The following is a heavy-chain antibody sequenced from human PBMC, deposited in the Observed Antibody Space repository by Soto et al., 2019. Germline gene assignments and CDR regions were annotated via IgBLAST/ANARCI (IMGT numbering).Heavy chain of an antibody. D-gene: IGHD2-21*01. CDR3: ARNVVGSTSRPAYWYVDL. J-gene: IGHJ2*01. V-gene: IGHV3-23*01. Sequence: EVQLLESGGDSVQPGGSVRLSCAGSGFTFINYAMNWVRQAPGKGLEWVSTISGGGDATFFADYVRGRFTFSRDNAKNTVTLQMNSLGVDDTAVYYCARNVVGSTSRPAYWYVDLWGRCTVVTVSS. CDR2: ISGGGDAT. CDR1: GFTFINYA.